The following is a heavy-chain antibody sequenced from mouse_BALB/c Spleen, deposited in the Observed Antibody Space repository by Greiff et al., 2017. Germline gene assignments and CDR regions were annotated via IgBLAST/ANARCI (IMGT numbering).Heavy chain of an antibody. Sequence: VQLQQSGTVLARPGASVKMSCKASGYTFTSYWMHWVKQRPGQGLEWIGAIYPGNSDTSYNQKFKGKAKLTAVTSTSTAYMELSSLTNEDSAVYYCTRSVPGTGYAMDYWGQGTSVTVSS. CDR2: IYPGNSDT. D-gene: IGHD4-1*01. CDR1: GYTFTSYW. J-gene: IGHJ4*01. CDR3: TRSVPGTGYAMDY. V-gene: IGHV1-5*01.